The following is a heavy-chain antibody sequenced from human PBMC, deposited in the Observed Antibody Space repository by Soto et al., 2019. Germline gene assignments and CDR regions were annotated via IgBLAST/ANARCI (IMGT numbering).Heavy chain of an antibody. CDR1: GGSITSDYSC. J-gene: IGHJ4*02. V-gene: IGHV4-30-4*01. CDR2: IFDSGTT. CDR3: ARGPSGDKVHY. Sequence: QVQLQESGPGLVKPSQTLSLTCTVSGGSITSDYSCWSWIRPPPGEGLEWIGHIFDSGTTCTNPSLRSQVAISLDTSKNHFSLTLSSVTAADTAVYYCARGPSGDKVHYWGQGALVTISS. D-gene: IGHD7-27*01.